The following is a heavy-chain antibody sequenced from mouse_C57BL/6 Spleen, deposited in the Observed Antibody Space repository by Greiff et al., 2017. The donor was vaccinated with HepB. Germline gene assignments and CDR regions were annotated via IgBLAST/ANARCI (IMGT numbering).Heavy chain of an antibody. D-gene: IGHD1-1*01. CDR2: INPNNGGT. CDR3: ARDYGSYRGSMDY. Sequence: EVQLQQSGPELVKPGASVKISCKASGYTFTDYYMNWVKQSHGKSLEWIGDINPNNGGTSYNQKFKGKATLTVDKSSSTAYMELRSLTSEDSAVYYCARDYGSYRGSMDYWGQGTSVTVSS. CDR1: GYTFTDYY. V-gene: IGHV1-26*01. J-gene: IGHJ4*01.